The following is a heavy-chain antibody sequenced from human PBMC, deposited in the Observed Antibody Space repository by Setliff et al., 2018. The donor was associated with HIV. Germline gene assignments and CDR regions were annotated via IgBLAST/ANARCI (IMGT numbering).Heavy chain of an antibody. J-gene: IGHJ3*02. CDR2: INQSGST. CDR1: GESFSGYY. Sequence: PSETLSLTCAVYGESFSGYYWSWIRQPPGKGLEWIGEINQSGSTNYNPSLKSRVIISVDTSKNQLSLKLSSVTAADTAMYYCARGRGRTFYYDSSGSRAFDIWGQGTMVTVSS. CDR3: ARGRGRTFYYDSSGSRAFDI. D-gene: IGHD3-22*01. V-gene: IGHV4-34*01.